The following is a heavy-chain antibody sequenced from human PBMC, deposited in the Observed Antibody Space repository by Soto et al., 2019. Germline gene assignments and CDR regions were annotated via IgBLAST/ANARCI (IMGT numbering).Heavy chain of an antibody. V-gene: IGHV4-59*01. D-gene: IGHD6-13*01. CDR3: ARGGAAAGTHPSDY. Sequence: SETLSLTCTVSGGSISSYYWSWIRQPPGKGLEWIGYIYYSGSTNYNPSLKSRVTISVDTSKNQFSLKLSSVTAADTAVYYCARGGAAAGTHPSDYWGQGTLVTVSS. CDR1: GGSISSYY. J-gene: IGHJ4*02. CDR2: IYYSGST.